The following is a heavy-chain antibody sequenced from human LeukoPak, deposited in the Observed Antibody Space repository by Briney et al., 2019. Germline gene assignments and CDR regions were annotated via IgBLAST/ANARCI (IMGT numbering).Heavy chain of an antibody. D-gene: IGHD4-23*01. CDR3: ARDYGGGGHYYYDYYMDV. Sequence: SETLSLTCAVYGGSFSGYYWSWIRQPPGKGLEWIGEINHSGSTNYNPSLKSRVTISVDTSKNQFSLKLSSVTAADTAVYYCARDYGGGGHYYYDYYMDVWGKGTTVTVSS. CDR2: INHSGST. CDR1: GGSFSGYY. J-gene: IGHJ6*03. V-gene: IGHV4-34*01.